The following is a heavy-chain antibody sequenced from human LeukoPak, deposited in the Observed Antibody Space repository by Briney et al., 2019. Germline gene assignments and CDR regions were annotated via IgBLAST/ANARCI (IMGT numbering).Heavy chain of an antibody. D-gene: IGHD5-12*01. J-gene: IGHJ4*02. V-gene: IGHV4-34*01. CDR2: INHSGST. CDR1: GGSFSGYY. CDR3: ARGYSGYDPVDY. Sequence: PSETLCLTCAVYGGSFSGYYWRGIRQPPGKGLEWIAEINHSGSTNYNPSLKSRVTISVDTSKNQFSLKPSSVTAADTAVYYCARGYSGYDPVDYWGQGTLVTVSS.